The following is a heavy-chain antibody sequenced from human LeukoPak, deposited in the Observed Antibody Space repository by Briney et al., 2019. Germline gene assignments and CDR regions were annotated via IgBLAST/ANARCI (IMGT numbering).Heavy chain of an antibody. CDR2: IKQDGGDK. CDR1: GFSFSSYW. D-gene: IGHD2/OR15-2a*01. J-gene: IGHJ4*02. Sequence: GGSLRLSCVASGFSFSSYWMTWVRQAPWKGLEWVAIIKQDGGDKYYVDSVKGRFTISRDNAKNSVYLQMNSLRAEDTAVYYCASLLFYFDYWGQGTLVTVSS. V-gene: IGHV3-7*05. CDR3: ASLLFYFDY.